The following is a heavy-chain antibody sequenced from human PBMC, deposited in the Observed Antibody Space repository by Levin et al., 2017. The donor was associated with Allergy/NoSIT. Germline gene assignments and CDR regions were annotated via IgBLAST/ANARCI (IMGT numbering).Heavy chain of an antibody. CDR3: ARQLGYCSGGSCYFDY. D-gene: IGHD2-15*01. CDR2: ISNSGGST. Sequence: GESLKISCAASGFTFSSYAMSWVRQAPGKGLEWVSAISNSGGSTYDADSVKGRFTISRDNSKNTLYLQFNSLRGEDTAVYYCARQLGYCSGGSCYFDYWGQGTLVTVSS. CDR1: GFTFSSYA. J-gene: IGHJ4*02. V-gene: IGHV3-23*01.